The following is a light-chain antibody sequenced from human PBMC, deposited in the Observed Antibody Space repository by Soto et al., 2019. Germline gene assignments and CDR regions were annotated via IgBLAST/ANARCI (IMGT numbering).Light chain of an antibody. CDR1: SSDLAIYNY. CDR2: QVT. CDR3: SSYTDSSNYV. Sequence: QSALTQPASVSGSPGQSITISCTGTSSDLAIYNYVSWYQQQPGKAPKLMIYQVTNRPSGVSNRFSGSRSGNTASLTISGLQAQDEADYYCSSYTDSSNYVFGTGTKLPVL. J-gene: IGLJ1*01. V-gene: IGLV2-14*01.